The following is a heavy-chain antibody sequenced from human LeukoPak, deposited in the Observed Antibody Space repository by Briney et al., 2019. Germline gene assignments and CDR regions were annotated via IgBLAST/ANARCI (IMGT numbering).Heavy chain of an antibody. CDR1: GFTFSSYS. J-gene: IGHJ4*02. Sequence: GGSLRLSCAASGFTFSSYSMNWVRQAPGKGLEWVSSISSSSSYMYYADSVKGRFTISRDNAKNSLYLQMNSLRAEDTAVYYCANGYSYGTAFDYWGQGTLVTVSS. V-gene: IGHV3-21*01. CDR3: ANGYSYGTAFDY. CDR2: ISSSSSYM. D-gene: IGHD5-18*01.